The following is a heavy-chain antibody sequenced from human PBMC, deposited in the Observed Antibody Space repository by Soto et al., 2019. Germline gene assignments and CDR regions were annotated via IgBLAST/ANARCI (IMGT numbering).Heavy chain of an antibody. D-gene: IGHD3-3*01. V-gene: IGHV3-66*01. CDR2: ISSDGST. J-gene: IGHJ4*02. CDR3: ARDTLGGAYDFRH. Sequence: EIQLVESGGGLVQPGGSLRRSCAASGFTVSNLFMTWVRQAPGKGLEWVSVISSDGSTYYADSVKGRFTISRDNSKNTLYLEMNSLRAGDTAVYYCARDTLGGAYDFRHGGQGTLVTVSS. CDR1: GFTVSNLF.